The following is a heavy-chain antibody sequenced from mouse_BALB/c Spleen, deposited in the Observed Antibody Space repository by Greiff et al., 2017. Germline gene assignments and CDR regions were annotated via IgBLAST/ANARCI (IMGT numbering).Heavy chain of an antibody. CDR3: ARSRPNWAWCAY. V-gene: IGHV1-7*01. D-gene: IGHD4-1*01. CDR2: INPSTGYT. Sequence: QVQLQQSGAELAKPGASVKMSCKASGYTFTSYWMHWVKQRPGQGLEWIGYINPSTGYTEYNQKFKDKATLTADKSSSTAYMQLSSLTSEDSAVYYCARSRPNWAWCAYGGQGTLVTVSA. CDR1: GYTFTSYW. J-gene: IGHJ3*01.